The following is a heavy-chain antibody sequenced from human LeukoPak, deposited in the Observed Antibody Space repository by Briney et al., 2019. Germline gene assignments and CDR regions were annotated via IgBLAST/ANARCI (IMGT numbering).Heavy chain of an antibody. Sequence: ASVKVSCKASGYTFTGYYIHWVRQAPGQGLEWMGWTNPNSGGTKYAQKFQGRVTMTRDTSISTAYMGLSSLRSDDTAVYYCVREGRDSSGWYVGYWGQGTLVTVSS. CDR3: VREGRDSSGWYVGY. D-gene: IGHD6-19*01. J-gene: IGHJ4*02. CDR2: TNPNSGGT. V-gene: IGHV1-2*02. CDR1: GYTFTGYY.